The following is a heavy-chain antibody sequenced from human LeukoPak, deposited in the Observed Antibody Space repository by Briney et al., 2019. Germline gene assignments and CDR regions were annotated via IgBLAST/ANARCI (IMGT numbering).Heavy chain of an antibody. CDR2: IYHSGST. CDR1: GGSISSGSSS. D-gene: IGHD3-9*01. CDR3: ARESPAYYDILTGYYNGYFDY. Sequence: PSETLSLTCAVSGGSISSGSSSWSWIRQPPGTGLEWIGYIYHSGSTYYNPSLKSRVTISVDRSKNQFSLKLSSVTAADTAVYYCARESPAYYDILTGYYNGYFDYWGQGTLVTVSS. J-gene: IGHJ4*02. V-gene: IGHV4-30-2*01.